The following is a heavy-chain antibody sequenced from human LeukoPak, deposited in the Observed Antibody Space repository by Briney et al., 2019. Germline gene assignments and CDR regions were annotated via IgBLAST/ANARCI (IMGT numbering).Heavy chain of an antibody. V-gene: IGHV1-18*01. D-gene: IGHD2-2*01. Sequence: ASVKVSCKASGYTFTSYGISWVRQAPGQGLEWMGWISAYNGNTNYAQKLQGRVTMTTDTSTSTAYMELSSLRSEDTAVYYCARAAVPAARYYYYYMDVWGKGTTVTVSS. J-gene: IGHJ6*03. CDR3: ARAAVPAARYYYYYMDV. CDR2: ISAYNGNT. CDR1: GYTFTSYG.